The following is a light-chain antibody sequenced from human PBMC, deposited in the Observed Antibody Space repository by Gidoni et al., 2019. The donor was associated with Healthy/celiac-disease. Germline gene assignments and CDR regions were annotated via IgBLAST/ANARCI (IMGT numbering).Light chain of an antibody. CDR3: QQYDNLPALT. V-gene: IGKV1-33*01. CDR1: QDISNY. J-gene: IGKJ4*01. CDR2: DAS. Sequence: DIQMTQSPSSLSASVGDRVTITCQASQDISNYLNWYQQKPGKAPKLLIYDASNLETGVPSRFSGSGSGTDFTFTISSLQPEDIATYYCQQYDNLPALTFXGXTKVEIK.